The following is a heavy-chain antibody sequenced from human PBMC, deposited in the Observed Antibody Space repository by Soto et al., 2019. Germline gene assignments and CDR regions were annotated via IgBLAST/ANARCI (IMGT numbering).Heavy chain of an antibody. CDR3: AKGVRGYSYGPLEYFDH. CDR1: GFTFSSYG. V-gene: IGHV3-30*18. CDR2: ISYDGSNK. J-gene: IGHJ4*02. D-gene: IGHD5-18*01. Sequence: QVQLVESGGGVVQPGRSLRLSCAASGFTFSSYGMHWVRQAPGKGLEWVAVISYDGSNKYYADSVKGRFTISRDNSKNTLYLQMNSLRAEVTAVYYCAKGVRGYSYGPLEYFDHWGQGTLVTVSS.